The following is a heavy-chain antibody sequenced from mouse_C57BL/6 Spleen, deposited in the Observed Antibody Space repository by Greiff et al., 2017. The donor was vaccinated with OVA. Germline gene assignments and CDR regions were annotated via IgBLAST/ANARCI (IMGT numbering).Heavy chain of an antibody. J-gene: IGHJ4*01. Sequence: EVKLVESGAGLVKPGGSLKLSCAASGFTFSSYAMSWVRQTPEKRLEWVAYISSGGDYIYYADTVKGRFTISRDNARNTLYLQMSSLKSEDTAMYYCTRDHGYGAMDYWGQGTSVTVSS. CDR1: GFTFSSYA. D-gene: IGHD2-14*01. CDR2: ISSGGDYI. CDR3: TRDHGYGAMDY. V-gene: IGHV5-9-1*02.